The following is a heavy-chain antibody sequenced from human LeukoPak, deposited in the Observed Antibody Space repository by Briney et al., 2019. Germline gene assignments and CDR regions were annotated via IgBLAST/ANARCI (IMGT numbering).Heavy chain of an antibody. CDR1: GFTFSSYS. CDR2: ISSSSSYI. CDR3: ARAPSGGVCLSH. Sequence: GGSLRLSCAASGFTFSSYSMNWVRQAPGKGLEWVSSISSSSSYIYYADSVKGRFTISRDNAKNSLYLQMNSLRAEDTAVYYCARAPSGGVCLSHWGQGTLVTVSS. J-gene: IGHJ4*02. V-gene: IGHV3-21*01. D-gene: IGHD2-8*02.